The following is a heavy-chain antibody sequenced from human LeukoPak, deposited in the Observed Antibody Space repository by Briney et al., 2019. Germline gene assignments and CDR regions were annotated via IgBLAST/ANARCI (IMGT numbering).Heavy chain of an antibody. Sequence: GGSLRLSCAASGFTFSSYSMNWVRQAPGKGLEWVSSINSSSSYIYYADSVKGRFTISRDNAKNSLYLQMNSLRAEDTAVYYCARDGGHCSGGSCSKIDYWGQGTLVTVSS. J-gene: IGHJ4*02. CDR1: GFTFSSYS. CDR3: ARDGGHCSGGSCSKIDY. D-gene: IGHD2-15*01. V-gene: IGHV3-21*01. CDR2: INSSSSYI.